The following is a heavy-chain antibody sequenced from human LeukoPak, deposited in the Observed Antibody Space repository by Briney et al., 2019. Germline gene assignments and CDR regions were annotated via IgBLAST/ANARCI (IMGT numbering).Heavy chain of an antibody. Sequence: ASVKVSCKVSGYTLTELSMHWVRQAPGKGLEWMGGFDPEDGETIYAQKFQGRVTMTRDMSTSTVYMELSSLRSEDTAVYYCARGAAMVAGYNWFDPWGQGTLVTVSS. CDR3: ARGAAMVAGYNWFDP. J-gene: IGHJ5*02. D-gene: IGHD5-18*01. V-gene: IGHV1-24*01. CDR1: GYTLTELS. CDR2: FDPEDGET.